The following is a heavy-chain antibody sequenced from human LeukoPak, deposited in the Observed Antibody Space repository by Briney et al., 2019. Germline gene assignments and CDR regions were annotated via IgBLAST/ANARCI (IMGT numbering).Heavy chain of an antibody. J-gene: IGHJ4*02. CDR3: ARDYADYVGYFFFDY. CDR2: ISGGGETT. Sequence: GGALRLSCAASGFTFNNYAMNWVRQAPGKGLELVSSISGGGETTYYADSAKGRFTISRDNSQNTLYLQMNSLRAEDTAVYYCARDYADYVGYFFFDYWGQGTLVTVSS. V-gene: IGHV3-23*01. CDR1: GFTFNNYA. D-gene: IGHD4-17*01.